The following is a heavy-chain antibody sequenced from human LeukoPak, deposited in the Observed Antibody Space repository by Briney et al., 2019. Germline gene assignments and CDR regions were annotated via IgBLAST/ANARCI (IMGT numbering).Heavy chain of an antibody. V-gene: IGHV1-8*01. CDR2: MNPNSGNT. CDR1: GYTFTSYD. CDR3: ARAGRPYCSGGSCYPNNLPFDY. J-gene: IGHJ4*02. Sequence: ASVTVSCTASGYTFTSYDINWVRQATGQGLEWMGWMNPNSGNTGYAQKFQGRVTMTRNTSISTAYMELSSLRSEDTAVYYCARAGRPYCSGGSCYPNNLPFDYWGQGTLVTVSS. D-gene: IGHD2-15*01.